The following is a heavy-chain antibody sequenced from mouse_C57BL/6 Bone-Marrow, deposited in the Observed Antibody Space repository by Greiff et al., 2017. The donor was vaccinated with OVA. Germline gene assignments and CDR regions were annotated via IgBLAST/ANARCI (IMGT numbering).Heavy chain of an antibody. V-gene: IGHV2-2*01. CDR3: ARKGSNYNLGVYAMDY. D-gene: IGHD2-5*01. Sequence: VQLVESGPGLVQPSQSLSITCTVSGFSLTSYGVHWVRQSPGKGLEWLGVIWSGGSTDYNAAFISRLSISKDNSKSQVFFKMNSLQADDTAIYYCARKGSNYNLGVYAMDYWGQGTSVTVSS. CDR1: GFSLTSYG. J-gene: IGHJ4*01. CDR2: IWSGGST.